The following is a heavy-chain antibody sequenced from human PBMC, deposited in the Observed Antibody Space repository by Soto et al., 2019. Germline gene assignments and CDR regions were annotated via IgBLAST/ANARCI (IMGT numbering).Heavy chain of an antibody. J-gene: IGHJ6*03. CDR1: GGSFSGYY. Sequence: SETLSLTCAVYGGSFSGYYWSWIRQPPGKGLEWIGEINHSGSTNYNPSLKRRVTISVDTSKNQFSLKLSSVTAADTAVYYCAVGRQVRRQWLRGSYYMDVWGKGTTVTVSS. CDR3: AVGRQVRRQWLRGSYYMDV. CDR2: INHSGST. V-gene: IGHV4-34*01. D-gene: IGHD5-12*01.